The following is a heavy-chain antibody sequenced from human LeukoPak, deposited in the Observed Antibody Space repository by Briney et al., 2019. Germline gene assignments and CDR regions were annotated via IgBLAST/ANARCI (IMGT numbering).Heavy chain of an antibody. CDR3: ASDYSSGWFSLDP. CDR2: INPSGGST. CDR1: GYTFTSYY. D-gene: IGHD6-19*01. J-gene: IGHJ5*02. Sequence: ASVKVSCKASGYTFTSYYMHWVRQAPGQGLEWMGIINPSGGSTSYAQKFQGRVTMTRDMSTSTVYMELSSLRSEDTAVYYCASDYSSGWFSLDPWGQGTLVTVSS. V-gene: IGHV1-46*01.